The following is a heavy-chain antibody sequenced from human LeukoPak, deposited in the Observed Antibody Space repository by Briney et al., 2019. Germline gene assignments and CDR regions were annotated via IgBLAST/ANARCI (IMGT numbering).Heavy chain of an antibody. Sequence: PSETLSLTCAVYGGSFSGYYWSWIRQPPGKGLEWIGEINHSGSTNYNPSHKSRVTISVDTSKNQFSLKLSSVTAADTAVYYCARFPRPSGLQSGLRNYFDYWGQGTLVTVSS. V-gene: IGHV4-34*01. D-gene: IGHD5-24*01. J-gene: IGHJ4*02. CDR1: GGSFSGYY. CDR2: INHSGST. CDR3: ARFPRPSGLQSGLRNYFDY.